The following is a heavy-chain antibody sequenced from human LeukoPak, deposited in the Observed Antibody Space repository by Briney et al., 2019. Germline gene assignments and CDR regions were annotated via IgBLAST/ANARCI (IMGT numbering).Heavy chain of an antibody. D-gene: IGHD3-16*02. CDR1: GFTVSSNY. J-gene: IGHJ4*02. V-gene: IGHV3-53*01. Sequence: GGSLRLSCAASGFTVSSNYMSWVRQAPGKGLEWVSAIYSGGSTYYADSVKGRFTISRDNSKNTLYLQMNSLRAEDTAVYYCARDRRTGRLGELSLDPCFDYWGQGTLVTVSS. CDR3: ARDRRTGRLGELSLDPCFDY. CDR2: IYSGGST.